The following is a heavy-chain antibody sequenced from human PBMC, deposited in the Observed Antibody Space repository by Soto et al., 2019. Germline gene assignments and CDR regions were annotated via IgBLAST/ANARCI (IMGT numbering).Heavy chain of an antibody. V-gene: IGHV3-30*03. J-gene: IGHJ4*02. D-gene: IGHD2-15*01. CDR3: AVVGYCSGGSCPPPSN. Sequence: PGGSLRLSCAASGFTFSSYGMHWVRQAPGKGLEWVAVISYDGSNKYYADSVKGRFTISRDNSKNTLYLQMNSLRAEDTAVYYCAVVGYCSGGSCPPPSNWGQGTLVTVSS. CDR1: GFTFSSYG. CDR2: ISYDGSNK.